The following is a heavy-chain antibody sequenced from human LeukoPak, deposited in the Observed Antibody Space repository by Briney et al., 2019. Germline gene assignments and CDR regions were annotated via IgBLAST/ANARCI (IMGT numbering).Heavy chain of an antibody. V-gene: IGHV1-3*01. D-gene: IGHD6-13*01. CDR2: INAGNGNT. J-gene: IGHJ4*02. CDR3: ASTTQLGDGYFDY. Sequence: ASVKVSCKASGYTFTSYAMHWVRQAPGQRLEWMGWINAGNGNTKYSQKFQGRVTITADESTSTAYMELSSLRSEDTAVYYCASTTQLGDGYFDYWGQGTLVTVSS. CDR1: GYTFTSYA.